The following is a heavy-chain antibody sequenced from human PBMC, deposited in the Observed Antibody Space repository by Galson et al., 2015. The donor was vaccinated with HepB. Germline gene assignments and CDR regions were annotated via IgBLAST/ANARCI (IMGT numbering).Heavy chain of an antibody. CDR1: GFIFSNYA. CDR3: AREFWYYDILTGYEDYYGMDV. V-gene: IGHV3-23*01. CDR2: ISATSGGT. D-gene: IGHD3-9*01. Sequence: SLRLSCAASGFIFSNYAMSWVRQAPGKGLEWVSIISATSGGTDYADSVKGRFSISRDNSKNTLYLQMNSLRAEDTAVYYCAREFWYYDILTGYEDYYGMDVWGQGTTVTVSS. J-gene: IGHJ6*02.